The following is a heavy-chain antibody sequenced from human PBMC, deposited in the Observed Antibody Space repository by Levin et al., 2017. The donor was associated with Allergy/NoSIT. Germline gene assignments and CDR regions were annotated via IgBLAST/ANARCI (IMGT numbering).Heavy chain of an antibody. CDR2: ISWNSGSI. CDR1: GFTFDDYA. CDR3: AKDRLPAHNYYYMDV. V-gene: IGHV3-9*01. J-gene: IGHJ6*03. Sequence: LSLTCAASGFTFDDYAMHWVRQAPGKGLEWVSGISWNSGSIGYGDSVRGRFTISRDNAKKSLYLQMNSLRGEDTALYYCAKDRLPAHNYYYMDVWGKGTTVTVSS. D-gene: IGHD2-2*01.